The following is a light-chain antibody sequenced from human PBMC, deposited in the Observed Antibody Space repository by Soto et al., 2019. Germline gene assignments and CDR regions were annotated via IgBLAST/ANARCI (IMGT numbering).Light chain of an antibody. V-gene: IGKV4-1*01. J-gene: IGKJ1*01. Sequence: DSVMTQSPDSLAVSLGERATINCKSSQSVLYSSNNKNYLAWYQQKAGQPPNLIIYWASTRKSGVPDRFSGSGSGTDFPLTISSLQAEDVAVYYCHQYYTTPWTFGQGTRVDLK. CDR2: WAS. CDR1: QSVLYSSNNKNY. CDR3: HQYYTTPWT.